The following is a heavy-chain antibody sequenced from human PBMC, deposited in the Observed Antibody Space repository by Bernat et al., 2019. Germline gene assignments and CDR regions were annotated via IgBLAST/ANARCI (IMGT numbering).Heavy chain of an antibody. V-gene: IGHV3-33*01. CDR3: ARVVAEYCRGGSCYSGYFDF. Sequence: QVQLVESGGGLVLPGGSLRLACAASGFTFSSYGMYWVRQAPGKGLEWVAVIWYDGSDKYYTDSVKGRFTISRDNSKDTLYLQMNSLRAEDTAIYYCARVVAEYCRGGSCYSGYFDFWGQGTLVTVSS. D-gene: IGHD2-15*01. CDR2: IWYDGSDK. J-gene: IGHJ4*02. CDR1: GFTFSSYG.